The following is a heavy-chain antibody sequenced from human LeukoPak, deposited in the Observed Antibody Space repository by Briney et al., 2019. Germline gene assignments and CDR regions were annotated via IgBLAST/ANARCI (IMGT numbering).Heavy chain of an antibody. J-gene: IGHJ4*02. V-gene: IGHV1-69*04. Sequence: SVKVSCKASGDTFSSYAISWVRQAPGQGREWMGRIIPILGIANYAQKLRGRVPITADKSRSTAYMERSSVRSEDTAVYYCARDGYYYLSIGYYSFDYWGQGTLVTVSS. CDR3: ARDGYYYLSIGYYSFDY. D-gene: IGHD3-22*01. CDR1: GDTFSSYA. CDR2: IIPILGIA.